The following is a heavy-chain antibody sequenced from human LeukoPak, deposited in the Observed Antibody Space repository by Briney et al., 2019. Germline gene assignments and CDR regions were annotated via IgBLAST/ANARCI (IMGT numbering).Heavy chain of an antibody. CDR3: ARGEEYYYDSSGYYYGFDY. V-gene: IGHV3-23*01. D-gene: IGHD3-22*01. CDR1: GFTFSSYA. Sequence: PGGSLRLSCAASGFTFSSYAMSWVRQAPGKGLEWVSAISGSGGSTYYADSVKGRFTISRDNAKNSLYLQMNSLRDEDTAVYYCARGEEYYYDSSGYYYGFDYWGQGTLVTVSS. CDR2: ISGSGGST. J-gene: IGHJ4*02.